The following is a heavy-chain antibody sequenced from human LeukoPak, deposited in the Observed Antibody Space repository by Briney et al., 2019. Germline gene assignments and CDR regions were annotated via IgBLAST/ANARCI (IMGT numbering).Heavy chain of an antibody. CDR3: ARCCSGGSCYYDYYYGMDV. V-gene: IGHV1-69*13. CDR2: IIPIFGTA. Sequence: SVKVSCKASGYTFTSYGISWVRQAPGQGLEWMGGIIPIFGTANYAQKFQGRVTITADESTSTAYMELSSLRSEDTAVYYCARCCSGGSCYYDYYYGMDVWGQGTTVTVSS. J-gene: IGHJ6*02. D-gene: IGHD2-15*01. CDR1: GYTFTSYG.